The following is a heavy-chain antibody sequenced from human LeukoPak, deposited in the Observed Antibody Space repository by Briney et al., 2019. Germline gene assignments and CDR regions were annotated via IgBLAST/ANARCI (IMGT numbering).Heavy chain of an antibody. Sequence: GGSLRLSCAASGFTFSSYSMNWVRQAPGKGLEWVSSISSSSSYIYYADSVKGRFTISRDNAKNTLYLQMNSLRAEDTAVYYCAKDLNWGGRWGQGTLVTVSS. V-gene: IGHV3-21*04. D-gene: IGHD7-27*01. CDR1: GFTFSSYS. CDR3: AKDLNWGGR. CDR2: ISSSSSYI. J-gene: IGHJ4*02.